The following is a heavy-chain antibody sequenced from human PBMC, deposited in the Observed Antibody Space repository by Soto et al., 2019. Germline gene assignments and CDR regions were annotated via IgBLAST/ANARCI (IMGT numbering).Heavy chain of an antibody. CDR3: ASGLSGDKVDQ. CDR2: IYDSGNT. J-gene: IGHJ4*02. Sequence: QVQLQESGPGLVKPSQTLSLTCTVSGGSISDGAYYWSWIRQTPGKGLEWIGHIYDSGNTYNNPSLKSRLTISVDTSKNHFSLNLNSVTAADTAVYYCASGLSGDKVDQWGQGTLVTVSS. D-gene: IGHD2-21*01. CDR1: GGSISDGAYY. V-gene: IGHV4-30-4*01.